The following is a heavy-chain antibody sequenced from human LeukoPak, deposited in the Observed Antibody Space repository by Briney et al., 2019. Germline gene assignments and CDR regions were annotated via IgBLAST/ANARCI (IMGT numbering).Heavy chain of an antibody. J-gene: IGHJ4*02. CDR3: ARGRSMITFGGVIVKY. D-gene: IGHD3-16*02. CDR1: GYTFTSYD. CDR2: MNPNSGNT. Sequence: GASVKVSCTASGYTFTSYDINWVRQATGQGLEWMGWMNPNSGNTGYAQKFQGRVTMTRNTSISTAYMELSSLRSEDTAVYYCARGRSMITFGGVIVKYWGQGTLVTVSS. V-gene: IGHV1-8*01.